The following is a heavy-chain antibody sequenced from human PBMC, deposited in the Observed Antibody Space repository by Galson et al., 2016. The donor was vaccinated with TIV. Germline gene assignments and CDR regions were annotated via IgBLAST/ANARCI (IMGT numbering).Heavy chain of an antibody. Sequence: SLRLSCAASGFTFSSYSIHWVRQAPGKGLEWVAVISSDGNNEYYAGSVKGRFTISRDNSENTLYLRLNNLRPEDTAVYYCVREGPDGYNPYFDYWGQGTLVTVS. CDR2: ISSDGNNE. D-gene: IGHD5-24*01. CDR1: GFTFSSYS. J-gene: IGHJ4*02. CDR3: VREGPDGYNPYFDY. V-gene: IGHV3-30*04.